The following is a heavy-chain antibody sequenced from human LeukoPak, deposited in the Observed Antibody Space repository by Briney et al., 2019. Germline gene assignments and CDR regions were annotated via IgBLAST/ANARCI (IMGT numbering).Heavy chain of an antibody. CDR2: IYYSGRT. J-gene: IGHJ3*02. CDR1: SGSISSSSYY. CDR3: ARGLLDCSGGSCFSGAFDI. D-gene: IGHD2-15*01. Sequence: SETLSLTCTVSSGSISSSSYYWGWIRQPPGKGLEWIGSIYYSGRTNYNPSLKSRVTISVDTSKNQFSLKLSSVTAADTAVYYCARGLLDCSGGSCFSGAFDIWGRGTLVTVSS. V-gene: IGHV4-39*07.